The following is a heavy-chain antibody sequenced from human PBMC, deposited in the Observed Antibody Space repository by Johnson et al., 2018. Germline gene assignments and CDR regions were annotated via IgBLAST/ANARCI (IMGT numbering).Heavy chain of an antibody. CDR2: INWNGGST. D-gene: IGHD1-26*01. V-gene: IGHV3-20*04. CDR1: GFTFSSYA. J-gene: IGHJ5*02. Sequence: VQLQESGGGLVQPGGSLRLSCAASGFTFSSYAMSWLRQAPGKGLEWVSGINWNGGSTGYADSVKGRFTISRDNAKNSLYLQMNSLRAEDTAVYYCARDREVGGFDPWGQGTLVTVSS. CDR3: ARDREVGGFDP.